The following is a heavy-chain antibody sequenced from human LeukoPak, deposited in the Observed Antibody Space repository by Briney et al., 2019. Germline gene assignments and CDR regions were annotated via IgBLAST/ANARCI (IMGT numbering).Heavy chain of an antibody. CDR1: GFNFDDYA. CDR3: AKGAPKVYSDSSGYYVSYDY. V-gene: IGHV3-9*01. D-gene: IGHD3-22*01. CDR2: ISWNSGTI. Sequence: GRSLRLSCAASGFNFDDYAMYWVRQAPGKGLEFVSGISWNSGTIGYTDSVEGRFTISRDNAKNSLYLQMNSLRAEDTALYYCAKGAPKVYSDSSGYYVSYDYWGQGTLVTVSS. J-gene: IGHJ4*02.